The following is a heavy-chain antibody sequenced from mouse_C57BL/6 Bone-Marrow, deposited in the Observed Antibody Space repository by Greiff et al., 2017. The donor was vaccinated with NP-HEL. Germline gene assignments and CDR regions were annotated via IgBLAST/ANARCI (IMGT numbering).Heavy chain of an antibody. CDR1: GYSITSGYY. D-gene: IGHD2-9*01. CDR2: ISYDGSN. V-gene: IGHV3-6*01. Sequence: EVQLQQSGPGLVKPSQSLSLTCSVTGYSITSGYYWNWIRQFPGNKLEWMGYISYDGSNNYNPSLKNRISITRDTSKNQFFLKLNSVTTEDTATYYCARGGPYYGYLFDYWGQGTTLTVSS. J-gene: IGHJ2*01. CDR3: ARGGPYYGYLFDY.